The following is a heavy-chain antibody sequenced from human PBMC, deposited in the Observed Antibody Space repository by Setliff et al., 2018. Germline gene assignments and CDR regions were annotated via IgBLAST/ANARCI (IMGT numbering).Heavy chain of an antibody. Sequence: GGSLRLSCAASGFTLSHNWMNWVRQGPGKGLVWVSYINNDGSVTKYGDSVKGRFTISRDNAKNTLYLQMNSLRAEDTAVYYCVRDGAGLIPGFDQWGQGTMVTVSS. V-gene: IGHV3-74*01. J-gene: IGHJ4*02. CDR1: GFTLSHNW. CDR2: INNDGSVT. CDR3: VRDGAGLIPGFDQ. D-gene: IGHD3-3*01.